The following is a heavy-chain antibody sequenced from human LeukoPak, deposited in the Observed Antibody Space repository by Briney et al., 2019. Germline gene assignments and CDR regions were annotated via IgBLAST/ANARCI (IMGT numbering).Heavy chain of an antibody. CDR2: MYYTGTT. Sequence: SETLSLTCSVSGGSIRSLGYSWGWIRQPPGKGLEWIACMYYTGTTYYNPSPKSRVTMSVDTSKNQFSLNLTSVTAAATAVFYCARSVSAYAGRGWFDPWGQGTLGSVSS. V-gene: IGHV4-39*07. J-gene: IGHJ5*02. CDR3: ARSVSAYAGRGWFDP. D-gene: IGHD5-12*01. CDR1: GGSIRSLGYS.